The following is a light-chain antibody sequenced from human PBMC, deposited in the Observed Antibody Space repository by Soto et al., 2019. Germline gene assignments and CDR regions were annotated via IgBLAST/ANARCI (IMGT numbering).Light chain of an antibody. CDR3: QQYGSSPKHIWT. CDR1: QSVSSSY. J-gene: IGKJ1*01. Sequence: EIVLTQSPGTLSLSPGERATLSCRASQSVSSSYLAWYQQKPGQAPRLLIYGASSRATGIPDRFSGSGSGTDFTLTISRLEPEDFAVYYCQQYGSSPKHIWTFGQGTKVDI. CDR2: GAS. V-gene: IGKV3-20*01.